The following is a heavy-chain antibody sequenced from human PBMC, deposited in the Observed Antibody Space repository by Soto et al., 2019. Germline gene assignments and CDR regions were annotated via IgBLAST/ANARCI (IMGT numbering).Heavy chain of an antibody. D-gene: IGHD3-16*02. CDR2: INHSGST. Sequence: QVQLQQWGAGLLKPSETLSLTCAVYGGSFSGYYWSWIRQPPGKGLEWIGEINHSGSTNYNPSLKSRVTISVDTSKNQFSLKLSSVTAADTAVYYCARASGRTYDYVWGSYRPQGFDYWCQGTLVTVSS. V-gene: IGHV4-34*01. CDR3: ARASGRTYDYVWGSYRPQGFDY. J-gene: IGHJ4*02. CDR1: GGSFSGYY.